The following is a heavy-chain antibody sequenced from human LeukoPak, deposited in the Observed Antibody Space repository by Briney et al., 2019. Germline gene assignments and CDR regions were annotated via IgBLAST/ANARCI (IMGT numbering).Heavy chain of an antibody. J-gene: IGHJ6*02. CDR1: RGSISSYY. V-gene: IGHV4-59*08. Sequence: SETLSLTCTVSRGSISSYYWSWLRQPPGKGLEWFGYIYYSGSTNYNPSLKSRVTISVDTSKNQFSLKLSSGTAADTAVYYCARGIRGYRYYYYYGMDVWGQGTTVTVSS. CDR2: IYYSGST. CDR3: ARGIRGYRYYYYYGMDV. D-gene: IGHD5-18*01.